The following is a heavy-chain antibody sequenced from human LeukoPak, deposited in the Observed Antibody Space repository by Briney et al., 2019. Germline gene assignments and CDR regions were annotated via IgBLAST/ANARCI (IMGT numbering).Heavy chain of an antibody. CDR3: ERDPSDYEWQRGWYRDF. D-gene: IGHD6-19*01. Sequence: GESLKISCEGSGDRFTPYWITWVRQKPGKGLEWVSTINTRADETHYADSVRGRFTTFRDNSKSTLALHMSNLRVEDTAVYYCERDPSDYEWQRGWYRDFWGRGSQVTVSS. J-gene: IGHJ4*01. CDR2: INTRADET. V-gene: IGHV3-23*01. CDR1: GDRFTPYW.